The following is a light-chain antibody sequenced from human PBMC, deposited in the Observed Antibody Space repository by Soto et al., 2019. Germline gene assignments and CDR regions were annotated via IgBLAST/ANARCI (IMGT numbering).Light chain of an antibody. CDR2: GAF. CDR1: QSVSSNY. CDR3: QQHDILPIT. Sequence: EIVLTQSPGTLSLSPGERATFSCRASQSVSSNYLAWYQQKPGQAPRLLIYGAFKRATGIPDRFSGAGSGTDFTLTISRLEPEDFALYYCQQHDILPITFGQGTRLEIK. V-gene: IGKV3-20*01. J-gene: IGKJ5*01.